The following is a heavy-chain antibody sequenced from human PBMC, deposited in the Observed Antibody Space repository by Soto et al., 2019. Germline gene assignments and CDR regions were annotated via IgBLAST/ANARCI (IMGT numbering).Heavy chain of an antibody. D-gene: IGHD1-7*01. J-gene: IGHJ6*02. CDR3: ARKLELRGSYYYYYDMDV. CDR2: INPNSGGT. Sequence: ASVKVSCKASGGTFSNYPFSWVRQAPGQGLEWMGWINPNSGGTNYAQKFQGRVTMTRDTSISTAYMELSRLRSDDTAVYYCARKLELRGSYYYYYDMDVWGQGTTVTVSS. V-gene: IGHV1-2*02. CDR1: GGTFSNYP.